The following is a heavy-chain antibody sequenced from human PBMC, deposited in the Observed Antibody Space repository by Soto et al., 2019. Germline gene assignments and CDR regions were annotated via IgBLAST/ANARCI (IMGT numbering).Heavy chain of an antibody. D-gene: IGHD6-13*01. Sequence: ASVKVSCKASGYTFTSYYMHWVRQAPGQGLEWMGIINPSGGSTSYAQKFQGRVTMTRDTSTSTVYMELSSLRSEDTAVYYCAREIAAAPPYHYYGMAVWGQGTTVTVSS. J-gene: IGHJ6*02. V-gene: IGHV1-46*01. CDR2: INPSGGST. CDR1: GYTFTSYY. CDR3: AREIAAAPPYHYYGMAV.